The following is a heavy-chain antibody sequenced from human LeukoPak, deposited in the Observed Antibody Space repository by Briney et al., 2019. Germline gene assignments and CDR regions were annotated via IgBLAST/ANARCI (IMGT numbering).Heavy chain of an antibody. J-gene: IGHJ4*02. V-gene: IGHV3-21*01. CDR1: GFTFSSYA. Sequence: SGGSLRLSCAASGFTFSSYAMSWVRQAPGKGLEWVSSISSSSSYIYYADSVKGRFTISRDNAKNSLYLQMNSLRAEDTAVYYCAREDYYDSSGKDYWGQGTLVTVSS. CDR2: ISSSSSYI. CDR3: AREDYYDSSGKDY. D-gene: IGHD3-22*01.